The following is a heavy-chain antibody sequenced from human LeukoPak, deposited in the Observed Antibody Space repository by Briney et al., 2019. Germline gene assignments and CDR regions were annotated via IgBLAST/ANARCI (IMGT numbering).Heavy chain of an antibody. V-gene: IGHV3-9*01. Sequence: PGGSLRLSCAASGFTFDDYAMRWVRQAPGKGLEWVSGISWNSGSIGYADSVKGRFTISRDNAKNSLYLQMNSLRAEDTALYYCAKDIGGKWWGYYYYYYGMDVWGQGTTVTVSS. CDR2: ISWNSGSI. J-gene: IGHJ6*02. CDR1: GFTFDDYA. D-gene: IGHD2-15*01. CDR3: AKDIGGKWWGYYYYYYGMDV.